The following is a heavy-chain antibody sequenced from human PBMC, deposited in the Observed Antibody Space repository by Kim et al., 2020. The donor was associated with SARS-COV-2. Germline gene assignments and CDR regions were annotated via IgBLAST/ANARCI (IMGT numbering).Heavy chain of an antibody. V-gene: IGHV3-48*03. CDR2: I. D-gene: IGHD4-4*01. CDR3: ARGPNYSPFDY. J-gene: IGHJ4*02. Sequence: ISYSDSLRDRFTISRNNDKNSLYLQMNSLRAEDTAVYYCARGPNYSPFDYWGQGTLVTVSS.